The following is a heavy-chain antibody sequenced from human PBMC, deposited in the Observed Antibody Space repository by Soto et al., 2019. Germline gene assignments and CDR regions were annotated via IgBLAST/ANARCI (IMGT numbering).Heavy chain of an antibody. Sequence: SETLSLTCAVYGGSFSGYYWSWIRQPPGKGLEWIGEINHSGSTNYNPSLKSRVTISVDTSKNQLSLKLSSVTAADTAVYYCARVGWLRNFDYWGQGTLVTVSS. CDR1: GGSFSGYY. J-gene: IGHJ4*02. CDR3: ARVGWLRNFDY. D-gene: IGHD5-12*01. CDR2: INHSGST. V-gene: IGHV4-34*01.